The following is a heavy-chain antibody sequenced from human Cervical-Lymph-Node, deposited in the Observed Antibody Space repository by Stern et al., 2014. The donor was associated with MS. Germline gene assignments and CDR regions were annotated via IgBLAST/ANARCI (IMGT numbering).Heavy chain of an antibody. V-gene: IGHV2-5*02. J-gene: IGHJ4*02. CDR2: IYWDDDK. Sequence: TLRESGPTLVRPTQTLSLTCTFSGFSLTLTGEAVAWIRQPPGKALEWLALIYWDDDKVYSPSLKNRIALTKDTSKHQVVFTLTNMDPMDTATYYCARRGSPNHGGYFFDSWGQGILVTVSS. CDR1: GFSLTLTGEA. CDR3: ARRGSPNHGGYFFDS. D-gene: IGHD2/OR15-2a*01.